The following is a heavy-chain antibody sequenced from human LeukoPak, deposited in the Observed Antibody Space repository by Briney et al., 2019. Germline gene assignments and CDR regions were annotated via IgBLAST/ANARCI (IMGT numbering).Heavy chain of an antibody. Sequence: PSETLSLTCTVSGGSFTSYPWSWMRQPPGKGLEWIGFIQYSGTTNYNPSLKSRVTISVDTSKNQFSLKLSSVTAADTAIYYCARHYCSGGNCYYFDYWGQGILVTVSS. CDR1: GGSFTSYP. CDR2: IQYSGTT. D-gene: IGHD2-15*01. CDR3: ARHYCSGGNCYYFDY. J-gene: IGHJ4*02. V-gene: IGHV4-59*01.